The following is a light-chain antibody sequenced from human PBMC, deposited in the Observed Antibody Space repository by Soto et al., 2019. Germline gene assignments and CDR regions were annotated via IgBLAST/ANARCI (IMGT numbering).Light chain of an antibody. CDR3: SAYSTGSTPVL. CDR1: SSDVGSTFNY. CDR2: DVN. V-gene: IGLV2-14*03. J-gene: IGLJ3*02. Sequence: QSALTQPASVSGSPGQSITISCTGTSSDVGSTFNYVSWYQHHPGKAPRLIMSDVNHRPSGVSDRFSGSKSGNTASLTISGLQAEHEADYFCSAYSTGSTPVLFGGGTQLTVL.